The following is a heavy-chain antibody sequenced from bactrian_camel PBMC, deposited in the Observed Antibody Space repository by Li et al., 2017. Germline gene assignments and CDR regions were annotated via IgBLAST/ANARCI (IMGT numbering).Heavy chain of an antibody. V-gene: IGHV3S1*01. Sequence: HVQLVESGGGSVQTGGSLRLSCVVSGYAYSDDYCLGWFRQAPGKEREGVAQMYSVESRTYYADSVKGRFTISHDNAKRTLYLQMNSLKPEDTGTYYCAAATGVGRTFLSLASLDFVYWGQGTQVTVS. CDR1: GYAYSDDYC. CDR2: MYSVESRT. CDR3: AAATGVGRTFLSLASLDFVY. J-gene: IGHJ6*01. D-gene: IGHD1*01.